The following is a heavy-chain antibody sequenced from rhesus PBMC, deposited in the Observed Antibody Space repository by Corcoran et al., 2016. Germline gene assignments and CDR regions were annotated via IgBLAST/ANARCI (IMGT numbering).Heavy chain of an antibody. CDR2: ITSGGGST. CDR3: AKGGNGITIFGLVMNYGLDS. V-gene: IGHV3S42*01. J-gene: IGHJ6*01. CDR1: GFTFSSYW. D-gene: IGHD3-3*01. Sequence: EVQLVESGGGLVQPGGSLRLSCAASGFTFSSYWLNWVRQTPGKGLVGISAITSGGGSTYYADSVKGRFTISRDNSKNTLSLQMNSLRAEDTAVYYCAKGGNGITIFGLVMNYGLDSWGQGVVVTVSS.